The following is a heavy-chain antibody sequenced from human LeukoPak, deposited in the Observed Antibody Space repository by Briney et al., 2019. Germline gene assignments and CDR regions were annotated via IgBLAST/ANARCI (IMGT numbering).Heavy chain of an antibody. J-gene: IGHJ4*02. CDR1: GFTFSGSA. Sequence: PGGSLRLSFAASGFTFSGSAMHWVRQASGKGLEWVGRIRSKANSYATAYAASVKGRFTISRDDSKNTAYLQMNSLKTEDTAVYYCTRRAYSSSGGVVDYWGQGTLVTVSS. D-gene: IGHD6-6*01. CDR2: IRSKANSYAT. V-gene: IGHV3-73*01. CDR3: TRRAYSSSGGVVDY.